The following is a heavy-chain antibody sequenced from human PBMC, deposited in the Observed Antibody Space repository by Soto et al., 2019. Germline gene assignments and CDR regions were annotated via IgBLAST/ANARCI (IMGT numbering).Heavy chain of an antibody. CDR2: ISAYNGNT. V-gene: IGHV1-18*01. J-gene: IGHJ4*02. CDR1: GYTFTSYG. Sequence: QVQLVQSGAEVKKPGASVKVSCKASGYTFTSYGISWVRQAPGQGLEWMGWISAYNGNTNYAQKLQGRGTMTTDTSTRKPYMELRRLRTEHKAIHYFARGPNEFDYWGQVSLVTVST. D-gene: IGHD1-1*01. CDR3: ARGPNEFDY.